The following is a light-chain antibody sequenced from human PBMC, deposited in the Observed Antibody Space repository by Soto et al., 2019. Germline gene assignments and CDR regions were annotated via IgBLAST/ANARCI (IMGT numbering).Light chain of an antibody. V-gene: IGKV1-9*01. CDR3: QQLMTYPLT. CDR2: AAS. J-gene: IGKJ4*01. CDR1: QGVSSY. Sequence: IQLTQSPSSLSASVGDRDTITCRASQGVSSYLAWYQQKPGKDPKVLIYAASTLQSGVPSRFSGSGSGTDFTLTISSLQPEDFATYYCQQLMTYPLTFGGGTTVEI.